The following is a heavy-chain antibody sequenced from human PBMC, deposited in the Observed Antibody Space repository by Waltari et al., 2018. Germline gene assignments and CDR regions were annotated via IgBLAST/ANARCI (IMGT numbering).Heavy chain of an antibody. CDR3: ARDRGRGLYLDS. CDR1: GASLTRSYW. J-gene: IGHJ4*02. CDR2: VHGSGRT. V-gene: IGHV4-4*02. Sequence: QESGPGLVKPSGTLSLTCAVSGASLTRSYWWSWVRQSPGKGLEWIGQVHGSGRTNYNPSFASRVIMSLDTSTNQFSLKVTSATAADTAAYYCARDRGRGLYLDSWGQGTLVTVSP. D-gene: IGHD2-15*01.